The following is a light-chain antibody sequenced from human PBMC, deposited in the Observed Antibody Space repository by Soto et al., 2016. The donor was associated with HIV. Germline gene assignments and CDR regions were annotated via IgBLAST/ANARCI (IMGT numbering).Light chain of an antibody. Sequence: DIQMTQSPSSVSASVGDRVTITCRASQVINRWLAWYQQKPRKAPKRLIYATSNLQSGVPSRFSGSGSGTDFTLTISSLQPEDFATYYCQQANSFPLTFGGGTKVEIK. CDR3: QQANSFPLT. J-gene: IGKJ4*01. CDR1: QVINRW. CDR2: ATS. V-gene: IGKV1-12*01.